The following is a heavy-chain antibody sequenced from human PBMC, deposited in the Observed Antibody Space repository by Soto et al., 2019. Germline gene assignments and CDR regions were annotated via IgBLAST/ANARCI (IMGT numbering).Heavy chain of an antibody. J-gene: IGHJ4*02. CDR3: SRSIQGWTPFDY. Sequence: QVQLQQWGAGLLKPSETLSLTCAVYGGSFSGYYWSWVRQPPGKGLEWIGEINHSGGTKNNPSLESRVTISVDASKNQFSLKLTSMTAADTAVYYCSRSIQGWTPFDYWGQGTLVTVSS. CDR1: GGSFSGYY. V-gene: IGHV4-34*01. D-gene: IGHD5-18*01. CDR2: INHSGGT.